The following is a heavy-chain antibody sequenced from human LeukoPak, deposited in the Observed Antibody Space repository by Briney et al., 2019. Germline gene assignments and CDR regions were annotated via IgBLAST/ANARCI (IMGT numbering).Heavy chain of an antibody. D-gene: IGHD5-12*01. CDR3: VRDGRRVASEFDY. V-gene: IGHV4-4*02. J-gene: IGHJ4*02. CDR1: GGSISSGNW. CDR2: IYHSGST. Sequence: SETLSLTCAVSGGSISSGNWWSWVRQPPGKGLEWIGEIYHSGSTNYNPSLKSRVTISVDKSKNQFSLKLSSVTAADTAVYYCVRDGRRVASEFDYWGQGTLVTVSS.